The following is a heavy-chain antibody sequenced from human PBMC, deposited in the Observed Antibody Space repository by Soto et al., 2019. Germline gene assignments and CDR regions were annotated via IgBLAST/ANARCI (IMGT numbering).Heavy chain of an antibody. D-gene: IGHD3-10*01. Sequence: EVQLVESGGGLVQPGRSLRLSCAASGFTVRGSAMHWVRQVKGGGLEWVAGIYGSGAVGYVGAVRGRFTISRDVAKNSLHLQMNSLTIDDTALYYCVGEILSGGADVWGQGTTVTVSS. CDR1: GFTVRGSA. CDR3: VGEILSGGADV. V-gene: IGHV3-9*01. J-gene: IGHJ6*02. CDR2: IYGSGAV.